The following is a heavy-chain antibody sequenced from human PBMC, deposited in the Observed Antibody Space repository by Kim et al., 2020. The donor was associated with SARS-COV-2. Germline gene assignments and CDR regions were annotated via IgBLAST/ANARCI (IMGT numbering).Heavy chain of an antibody. J-gene: IGHJ4*02. Sequence: ASVKVSCKASGYAFTSYAMHWVRQAPGQRLEWMGWINAGNGNTKYSQRFQGRVTITRDTSASTAYMELSSLRSEDTAVYYCARGPPGGLWSIFDYWGQGNLVTVSS. CDR2: INAGNGNT. D-gene: IGHD5-18*01. V-gene: IGHV1-3*01. CDR3: ARGPPGGLWSIFDY. CDR1: GYAFTSYA.